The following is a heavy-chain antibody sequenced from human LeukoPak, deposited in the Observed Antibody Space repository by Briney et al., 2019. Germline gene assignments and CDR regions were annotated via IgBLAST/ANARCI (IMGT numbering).Heavy chain of an antibody. V-gene: IGHV3-23*01. D-gene: IGHD5-12*01. J-gene: IGHJ6*02. Sequence: PGGSLRLSCAASGFTFSSYAMSWVRQAPGKGLEWVSAISGSGGSTYYADSVKGRFTISRDNSKNTLYLQMNSLRAEDTAVYYCAKDNFQEWLRSSYYYYGMDVWGQGTTVTVSS. CDR1: GFTFSSYA. CDR2: ISGSGGST. CDR3: AKDNFQEWLRSSYYYYGMDV.